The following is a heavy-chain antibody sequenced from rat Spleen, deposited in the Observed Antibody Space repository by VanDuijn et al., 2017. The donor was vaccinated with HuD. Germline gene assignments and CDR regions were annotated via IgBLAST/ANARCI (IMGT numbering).Heavy chain of an antibody. Sequence: EVQLVESGGGLVQPGGSIKLSCAASGLTFSYYYMAWVRQAPTKGLEWVATISYDGSSAYYRDSVKGRFTISRDNAQSTLYLQMDSLRSEDTATYYCARHGYGGYSGPFAYWGQGTLVTVSS. CDR2: ISYDGSSA. CDR3: ARHGYGGYSGPFAY. D-gene: IGHD1-11*01. V-gene: IGHV5-7*01. J-gene: IGHJ3*01. CDR1: GLTFSYYY.